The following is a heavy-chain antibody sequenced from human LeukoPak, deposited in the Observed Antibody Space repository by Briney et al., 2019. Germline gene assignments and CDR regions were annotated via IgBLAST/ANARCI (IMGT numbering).Heavy chain of an antibody. Sequence: GGSLRLSCAASGFTVSSSYMSWVRQAPGKGLEWVANIKQDGSEKHYVDSVKGRFTISRDNAKNSLYLQMSSLRAEDTAVYYCTRVGETATTAAIIRKYSYYYYYMDVWGKGNTVTVSS. J-gene: IGHJ6*03. D-gene: IGHD4-11*01. CDR2: IKQDGSEK. V-gene: IGHV3-7*01. CDR3: TRVGETATTAAIIRKYSYYYYYMDV. CDR1: GFTVSSSY.